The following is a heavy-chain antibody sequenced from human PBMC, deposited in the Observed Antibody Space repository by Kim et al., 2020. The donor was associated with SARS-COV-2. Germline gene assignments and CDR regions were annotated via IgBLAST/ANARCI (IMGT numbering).Heavy chain of an antibody. V-gene: IGHV4-59*01. CDR2: IYYSGST. J-gene: IGHJ5*02. CDR3: ARERYFGSMTYNNWFDP. D-gene: IGHD3-10*01. Sequence: SETLSLTCTVSRGSISSYYWSWIRQPPGKGLEWIGYIYYSGSTNYNPSLKSRVTISVDTSKNQFSLKLSSVTAADTAVYYCARERYFGSMTYNNWFDPWGQGTLVPVSS. CDR1: RGSISSYY.